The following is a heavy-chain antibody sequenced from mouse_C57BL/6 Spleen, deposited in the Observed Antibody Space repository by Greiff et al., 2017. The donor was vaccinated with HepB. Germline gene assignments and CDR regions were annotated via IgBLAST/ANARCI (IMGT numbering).Heavy chain of an antibody. CDR1: GFNIKDDY. J-gene: IGHJ1*03. CDR3: TTVTTVVATPYFDV. V-gene: IGHV14-4*01. D-gene: IGHD1-1*01. Sequence: EVQLVESGAELVRPGASVKLSCTASGFNIKDDYMHWVKQRPEQGLEWIGWIDPENGDTEYASKFQGKATITADTSSNTAYLQLSSLTSEDTAVYYCTTVTTVVATPYFDVWGTGTTVTVSS. CDR2: IDPENGDT.